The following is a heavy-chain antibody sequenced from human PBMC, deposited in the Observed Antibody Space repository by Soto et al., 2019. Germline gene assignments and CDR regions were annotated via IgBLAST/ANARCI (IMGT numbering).Heavy chain of an antibody. CDR3: AREPNYDYIWGSYRYTPFDY. J-gene: IGHJ4*02. CDR1: GFTFSSYA. Sequence: GGSLRLSCAASGFTFSSYAMHWVRQAPGKGQERVAVISYDGSNKYYADSVKGRFTISRDNSKNTLYLQMNSLRAEDTAVYYCAREPNYDYIWGSYRYTPFDYWGQGTLVTVSS. D-gene: IGHD3-16*02. V-gene: IGHV3-30-3*01. CDR2: ISYDGSNK.